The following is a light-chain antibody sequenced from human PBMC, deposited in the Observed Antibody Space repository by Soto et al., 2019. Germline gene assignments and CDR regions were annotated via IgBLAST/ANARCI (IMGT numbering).Light chain of an antibody. CDR3: QQYWSPTYT. V-gene: IGKV4-1*01. Sequence: DIVMTQSPDSLAVSLGERASINCRSSQSVFYSSNSKNYLTWYQQKPGQHPKVLIYWESTRESGVPDRFSVCGSWTDFTLTISSLQAEDVAVYYCQQYWSPTYTFGQGTNLEIK. CDR2: WES. CDR1: QSVFYSSNSKNY. J-gene: IGKJ2*01.